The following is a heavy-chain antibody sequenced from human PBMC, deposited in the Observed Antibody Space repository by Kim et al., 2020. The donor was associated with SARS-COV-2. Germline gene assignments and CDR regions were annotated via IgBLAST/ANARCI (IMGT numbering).Heavy chain of an antibody. CDR2: ISSSSTSI. D-gene: IGHD3-22*01. V-gene: IGHV3-48*02. Sequence: GGSLRLSCTASGFTFSSYSLSWVRQAPGKGLQWLSYISSSSTSIYYADSAKGRFTISRDNARSSLYLQMNSLRDEDTAVYYCARCHYYDNSGCWGFDNWGQGTLVTVSS. J-gene: IGHJ4*02. CDR3: ARCHYYDNSGCWGFDN. CDR1: GFTFSSYS.